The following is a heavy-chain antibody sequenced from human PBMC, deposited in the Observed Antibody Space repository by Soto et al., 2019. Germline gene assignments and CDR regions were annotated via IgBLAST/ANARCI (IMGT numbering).Heavy chain of an antibody. D-gene: IGHD2-2*01. CDR2: ISGSGGST. V-gene: IGHV3-23*01. Sequence: GGCVRLSFAACGFTFSSYAMSWVRQAPGKGLEWVSAISGSGGSTYYADSVKGRFTISRDNSKNTLYLQMNSLRAEDTAVYYCAKDRDIVVVPAQYLDYWGQGTLVTVSS. J-gene: IGHJ4*02. CDR3: AKDRDIVVVPAQYLDY. CDR1: GFTFSSYA.